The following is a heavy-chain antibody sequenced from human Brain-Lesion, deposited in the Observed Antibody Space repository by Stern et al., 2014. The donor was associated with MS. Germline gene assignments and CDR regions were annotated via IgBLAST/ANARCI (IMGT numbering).Heavy chain of an antibody. CDR3: ARFPASRPHVFDS. J-gene: IGHJ4*02. CDR2: SDHSGST. Sequence: QVQLQESGPGLVKPSGTLSLTCAVSGGSISSSNWWSWVRQSPGKGLEWIGESDHSGSTIYNPSLKSRVTVPVDKPKTRFPLTLRSVPAADTAVYFCARFPASRPHVFDSWGQGTLVTVSS. CDR1: GGSISSSNW. D-gene: IGHD6-13*01. V-gene: IGHV4-4*02.